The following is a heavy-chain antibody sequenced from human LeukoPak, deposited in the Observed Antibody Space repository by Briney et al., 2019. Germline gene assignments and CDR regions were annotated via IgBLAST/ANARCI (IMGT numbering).Heavy chain of an antibody. Sequence: GESLKISRKGSGYSFTSYWIGWVRQMPGKGLEWMGIIYPGDSDTRYSPSFQGQVTISADKSISTAYLQWSSLKASDTAMYYCARLDVSGARTSEHPNENFDYWGQGTLVTVSS. CDR3: ARLDVSGARTSEHPNENFDY. CDR1: GYSFTSYW. J-gene: IGHJ4*02. CDR2: IYPGDSDT. D-gene: IGHD3-10*01. V-gene: IGHV5-51*01.